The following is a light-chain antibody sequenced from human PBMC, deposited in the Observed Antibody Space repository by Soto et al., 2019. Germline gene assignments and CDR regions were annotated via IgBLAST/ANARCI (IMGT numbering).Light chain of an antibody. V-gene: IGLV4-69*01. Sequence: QSVLTQSPSASASLGASVKLTCTLSSGHSSYAIAWHKQQPEKGPRYLMKLNSDGSHSKGDGIPDRFSGSSSGAERYLTISSLQSEDEADYYCQTWGTGIPVVFGGGTKLTVL. CDR1: SGHSSYA. J-gene: IGLJ2*01. CDR3: QTWGTGIPVV. CDR2: LNSDGSH.